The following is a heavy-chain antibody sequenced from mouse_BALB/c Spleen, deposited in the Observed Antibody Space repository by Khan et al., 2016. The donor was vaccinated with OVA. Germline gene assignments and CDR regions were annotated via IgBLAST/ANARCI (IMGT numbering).Heavy chain of an antibody. CDR3: AKKGLRWDFDD. V-gene: IGHV1-7*01. Sequence: QIQLVQSGAELAKPGASVKMSCKASGYTFINYWILWVKQRPGKGLEWIGYINPSTGYTEYNQNFKDKATLTADKSSSTAYLQMRSLTSEDSAVYYCAKKGLRWDFDDWGQGTTLTVSS. CDR1: GYTFINYW. J-gene: IGHJ2*01. CDR2: INPSTGYT. D-gene: IGHD1-1*01.